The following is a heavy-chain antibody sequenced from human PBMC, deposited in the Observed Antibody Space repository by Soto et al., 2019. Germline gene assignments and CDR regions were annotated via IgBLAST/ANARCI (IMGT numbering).Heavy chain of an antibody. J-gene: IGHJ6*02. CDR1: GGSFSGYY. D-gene: IGHD3-10*01. V-gene: IGHV4-34*01. CDR3: ARSYGSGSYYGRYYYGMDV. Sequence: SETLSLTCAVYGGSFSGYYWSWIRQPPGKGLEWIGEINHSGSTNYNPSLKSRVTISVDTSKNQFSLKLSSVTAADTAVYYCARSYGSGSYYGRYYYGMDVWSQGTTVTVSS. CDR2: INHSGST.